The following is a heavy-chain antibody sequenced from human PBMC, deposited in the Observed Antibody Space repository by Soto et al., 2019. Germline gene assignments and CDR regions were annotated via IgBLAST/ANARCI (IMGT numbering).Heavy chain of an antibody. CDR3: ARDLGDCSGGSCFSAFDI. Sequence: GGSLRLSCAASGFTFSDYYMSWIRQAPGKGLEWVSYISSSGSTIYYADSVKGRFTISRDNAKNSLYLQMNSLRAEDTAVYYCARDLGDCSGGSCFSAFDIWGQGRMVTVSS. D-gene: IGHD2-15*01. V-gene: IGHV3-11*01. CDR2: ISSSGSTI. CDR1: GFTFSDYY. J-gene: IGHJ3*02.